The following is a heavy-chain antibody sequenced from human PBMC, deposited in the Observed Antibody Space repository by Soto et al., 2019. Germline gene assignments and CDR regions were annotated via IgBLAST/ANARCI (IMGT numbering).Heavy chain of an antibody. D-gene: IGHD6-19*01. CDR3: ARASGGWSFLDY. J-gene: IGHJ4*02. CDR2: IYHSGST. Sequence: PSETRSLACTVSGGSISSSNRWSWVRHPPGRGREGIGEIYHSGSTNYNPSLNSRVNIAVDKSKNQFSLKLSSVTAADTSVYDCARASGGWSFLDYWGQGTLVPVSS. CDR1: GGSISSSNR. V-gene: IGHV4-4*02.